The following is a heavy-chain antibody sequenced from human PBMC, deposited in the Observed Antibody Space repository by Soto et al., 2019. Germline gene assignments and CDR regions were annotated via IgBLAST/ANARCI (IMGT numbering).Heavy chain of an antibody. D-gene: IGHD6-6*01. CDR2: ISAYNGNT. V-gene: IGHV1-18*04. CDR1: GYTFTSYG. J-gene: IGHJ5*02. CDR3: ARSAQVLAARRSRWFDP. Sequence: GALVKVSCKASGYTFTSYGISWVRQAPGQGLEWMGWISAYNGNTNYAQKLQGRVTMTTDTSTSTAYMELRSLRSDDTAVYYCARSAQVLAARRSRWFDPWGQGPLATASS.